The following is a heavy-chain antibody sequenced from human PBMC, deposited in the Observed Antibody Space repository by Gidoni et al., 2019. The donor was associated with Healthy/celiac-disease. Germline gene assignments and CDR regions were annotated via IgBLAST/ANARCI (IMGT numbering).Heavy chain of an antibody. D-gene: IGHD6-19*01. J-gene: IGHJ4*02. V-gene: IGHV4-59*08. CDR3: ARRYIAVAGTSTVGYFDY. Sequence: QVQLQESGPGLVKPSETLSLTGTVPGGSISSYYWSWIRQPPGKGLEWIGYIDYSGSTNYNPSLKSRVTISVDTSKNQFSLKLSSVTAADTAVYYCARRYIAVAGTSTVGYFDYWGQGTLVTVSS. CDR1: GGSISSYY. CDR2: IDYSGST.